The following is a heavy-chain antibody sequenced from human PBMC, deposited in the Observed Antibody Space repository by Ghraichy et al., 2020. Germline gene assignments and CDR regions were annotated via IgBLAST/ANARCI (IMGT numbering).Heavy chain of an antibody. CDR3: VSRFLEWLNWFDP. CDR2: IYYSGST. J-gene: IGHJ5*02. CDR1: GGSISSSSYY. D-gene: IGHD3-3*01. Sequence: SETLSLTCTVSGGSISSSSYYWGWIRQPPGKGLEWIGSIYYSGSTYYNPSLKSRVTISVDTSKNQFSLKLSSVTAADTAVYYCVSRFLEWLNWFDPWGQGTLVTVSS. V-gene: IGHV4-39*07.